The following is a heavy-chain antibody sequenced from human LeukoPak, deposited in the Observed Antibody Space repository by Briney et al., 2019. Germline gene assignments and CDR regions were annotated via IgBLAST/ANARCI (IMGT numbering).Heavy chain of an antibody. CDR1: GGSISSGGYY. D-gene: IGHD3-22*01. J-gene: IGHJ5*02. V-gene: IGHV4-31*03. CDR3: ARTNHHYYDSSGYSNWFDP. CDR2: IYYSGST. Sequence: SQTLSLTCTVSGGSISSGGYYWSWIRQHPRKGLEWIGYIYYSGSTYYNPSLKGRVTISVGTSKNQFSLKLSSVTAADTAVYYCARTNHHYYDSSGYSNWFDPWGQGTLVTVSS.